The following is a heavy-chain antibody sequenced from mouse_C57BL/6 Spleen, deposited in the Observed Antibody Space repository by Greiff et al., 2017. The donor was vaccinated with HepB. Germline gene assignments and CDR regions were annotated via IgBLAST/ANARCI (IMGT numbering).Heavy chain of an antibody. V-gene: IGHV3-6*01. CDR2: ISYDGSN. J-gene: IGHJ3*01. CDR1: GYSITSGYY. D-gene: IGHD1-1*01. CDR3: AREGYYGSSYPFAY. Sequence: EVQLVESGPGLVKPSQSLSLTCSVTGYSITSGYYWNWIRQFPGNKLEWMGYISYDGSNNYNPSLKNRISITRDTSKNQFFLKLNSVTTEDTATYYCAREGYYGSSYPFAYWGQGTLVTVSA.